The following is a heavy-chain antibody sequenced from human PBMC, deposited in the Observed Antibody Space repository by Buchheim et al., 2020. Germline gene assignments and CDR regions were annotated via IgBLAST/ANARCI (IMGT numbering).Heavy chain of an antibody. J-gene: IGHJ6*02. CDR3: ASSGGRGATGMDV. Sequence: EVQLVESGGGLVQPGGSLRLSCAASGFTFSDHYMDWVRQAPGKGLEWVGRTRNKANSYTTEYAASVKGRFTISRDDSKNSLYLQMNSLKTEDTAVYYCASSGGRGATGMDVWGQGTT. CDR2: TRNKANSYTT. D-gene: IGHD1-26*01. V-gene: IGHV3-72*01. CDR1: GFTFSDHY.